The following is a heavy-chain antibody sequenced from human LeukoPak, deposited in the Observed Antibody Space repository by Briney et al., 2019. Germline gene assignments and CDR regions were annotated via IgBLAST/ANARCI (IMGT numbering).Heavy chain of an antibody. CDR3: ARAVVVMSYFDY. D-gene: IGHD3-22*01. V-gene: IGHV3-30*03. CDR1: GFTFGSYG. CDR2: ISYDGSNK. J-gene: IGHJ4*02. Sequence: GGSLRLSCAASGFTFGSYGMHWVRQAPGKGLEWVAVISYDGSNKYYADSVKGRFTISRDNSKNTLYLQTNSLRAEDTAVYYCARAVVVMSYFDYWGQGTLVTVSS.